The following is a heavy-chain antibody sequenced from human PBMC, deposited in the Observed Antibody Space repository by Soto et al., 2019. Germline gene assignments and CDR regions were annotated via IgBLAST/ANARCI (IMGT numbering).Heavy chain of an antibody. CDR1: GFIFSSYN. CDR2: INNDGSAI. J-gene: IGHJ6*03. V-gene: IGHV3-48*04. D-gene: IGHD5-18*01. CDR3: ARVPWIQLWFDYYYYMDV. Sequence: PGGSLRLSCAVSGFIFSSYNMNWVRQAPGKGLEWVSYINNDGSAIYYVDSVKGRFTISRDNAKNSLYLQMNSLRAEDTAVYYWARVPWIQLWFDYYYYMDVWGKGTTVTVSS.